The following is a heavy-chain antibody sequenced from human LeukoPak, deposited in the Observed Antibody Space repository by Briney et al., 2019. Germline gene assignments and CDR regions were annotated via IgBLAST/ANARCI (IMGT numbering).Heavy chain of an antibody. CDR1: GFTFSSYA. D-gene: IGHD5-12*01. V-gene: IGHV3-23*01. Sequence: GGSLGLSCAASGFTFSSYAMSWVRQAPGKGLEWVSAISGSGGSTYYADSVKGRFTISRDNSKNTLYLQMNSLRAEDTAVYYCAKHLGLRYDAFDIWGQGTMVTVSS. J-gene: IGHJ3*02. CDR2: ISGSGGST. CDR3: AKHLGLRYDAFDI.